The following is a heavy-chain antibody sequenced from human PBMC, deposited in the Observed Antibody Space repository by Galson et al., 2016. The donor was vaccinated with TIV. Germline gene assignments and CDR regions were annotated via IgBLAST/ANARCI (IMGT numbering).Heavy chain of an antibody. CDR1: GFTFSDYY. Sequence: SLRLSCAVSGFTFSDYYMSWIRHTPREGLEWLSYISTSSGYTDYADSVKGRFTISRDDAKNSVYPQMNSLRAEDTAVYYCARSPSSGYFLFEYWGQGTLVTVSS. CDR3: ARSPSSGYFLFEY. CDR2: ISTSSGYT. J-gene: IGHJ4*02. V-gene: IGHV3-11*06. D-gene: IGHD3-22*01.